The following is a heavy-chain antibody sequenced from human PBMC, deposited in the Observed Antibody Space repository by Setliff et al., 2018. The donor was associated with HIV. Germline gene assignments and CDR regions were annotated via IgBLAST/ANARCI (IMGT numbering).Heavy chain of an antibody. CDR1: RFTFNDYW. D-gene: IGHD6-19*01. J-gene: IGHJ4*02. Sequence: GGSLRLSCVASRFTFNDYWMSWVRQAPGKGLEWVSGISGNGDTTWDAESVKGRFTISRDNSKNTLFLQLNSLRAEDTAVYYCAKDQQWLLLDYWGQGTLVTVSS. V-gene: IGHV3-23*01. CDR2: ISGNGDTT. CDR3: AKDQQWLLLDY.